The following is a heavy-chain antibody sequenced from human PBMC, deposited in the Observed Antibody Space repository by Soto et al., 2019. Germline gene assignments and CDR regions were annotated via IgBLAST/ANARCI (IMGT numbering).Heavy chain of an antibody. Sequence: SETLSLTCAVSGYSISSGYYWGWIRQPPGKGLEWIGSIYHSGSTYYNPSLKSRVTISIDTSRNLFSLRLDSVTAADTAVYYCGRVPVDTYMIYWSDPWGQGTLVTVSS. J-gene: IGHJ5*02. D-gene: IGHD3-16*01. CDR2: IYHSGST. CDR1: GYSISSGYY. CDR3: GRVPVDTYMIYWSDP. V-gene: IGHV4-38-2*01.